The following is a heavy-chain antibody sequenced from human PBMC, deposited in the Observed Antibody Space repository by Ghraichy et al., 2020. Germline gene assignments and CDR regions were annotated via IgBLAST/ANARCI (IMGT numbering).Heavy chain of an antibody. V-gene: IGHV1-69*13. Sequence: SVKVSCKASGGTFSSYAISWVRQAPGQGLEWMGGIIPIFGTANYAQKFQGRVTITADESTSTAYMELSSLRSEDTAVYYCAQAVYCSGGSCQAFDIWGQGTMVTVSS. CDR1: GGTFSSYA. D-gene: IGHD2-15*01. J-gene: IGHJ3*02. CDR3: AQAVYCSGGSCQAFDI. CDR2: IIPIFGTA.